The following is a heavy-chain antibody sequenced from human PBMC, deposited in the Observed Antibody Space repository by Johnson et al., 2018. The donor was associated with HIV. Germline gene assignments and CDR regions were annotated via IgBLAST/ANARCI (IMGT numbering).Heavy chain of an antibody. V-gene: IGHV3-7*05. D-gene: IGHD3-22*01. CDR3: ASLGVITYDAFDI. Sequence: VQLVESGGGLVQPGGSLRLSCAGSGFTFSTSWMNWVRQAPGKGLEWVANIKEDGRVKQFVASVKGRFTISRDNSKNTLYLQMNSLRAEDTSVYYCASLGVITYDAFDIWGQGTMVTVSS. J-gene: IGHJ3*02. CDR2: IKEDGRVK. CDR1: GFTFSTSW.